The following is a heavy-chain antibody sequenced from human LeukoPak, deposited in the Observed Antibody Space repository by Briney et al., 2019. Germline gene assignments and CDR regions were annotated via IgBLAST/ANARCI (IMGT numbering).Heavy chain of an antibody. CDR2: ISGSGGST. D-gene: IGHD3-10*01. V-gene: IGHV3-23*01. J-gene: IGHJ5*02. CDR1: GFTFSTYA. Sequence: PGGSLRLSCAASGFTFSTYAMSWVRQAPGKGLEWVSAISGSGGSTYYADSVKGRFTISRDNSKNTLYLQMNSLRAEDTAVYYCAKDLGVRGVIIGWFDPWGQGTLVTVSS. CDR3: AKDLGVRGVIIGWFDP.